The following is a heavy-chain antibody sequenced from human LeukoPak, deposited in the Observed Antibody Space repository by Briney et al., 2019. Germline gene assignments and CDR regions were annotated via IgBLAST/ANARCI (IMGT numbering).Heavy chain of an antibody. J-gene: IGHJ4*02. Sequence: SETLSLTCTVSGGSISSSSYYWGWIRQPPGKGLEWIGGIYYGGRTYYNPSLKSRVTISVDTSKNQFSLKLSSVTAADTAVYYCARARIAVAGNIFDYWGQGTLVTVSS. CDR1: GGSISSSSYY. CDR2: IYYGGRT. D-gene: IGHD6-19*01. V-gene: IGHV4-39*01. CDR3: ARARIAVAGNIFDY.